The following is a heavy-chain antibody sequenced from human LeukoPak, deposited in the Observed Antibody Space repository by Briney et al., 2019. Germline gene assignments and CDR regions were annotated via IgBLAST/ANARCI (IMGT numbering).Heavy chain of an antibody. CDR3: ATMTIFGVVIDDV. CDR1: GGSFSGYY. Sequence: SETLSLTCAVYGGSFSGYYWSWIRQPPGKGLEWIGEINHSGSTNYNPSLKSRVTISVDTSKNQFSLKLSSVTAADTAVYYCATMTIFGVVIDDVWGKGTTVTVSS. D-gene: IGHD3-3*01. V-gene: IGHV4-34*01. CDR2: INHSGST. J-gene: IGHJ6*04.